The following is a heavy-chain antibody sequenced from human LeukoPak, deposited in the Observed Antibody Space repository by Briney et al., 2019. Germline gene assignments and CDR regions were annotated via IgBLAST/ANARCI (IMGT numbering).Heavy chain of an antibody. CDR3: ARGYGYYFDY. CDR2: TYYRSKWYT. CDR1: GDSVSSNSAA. V-gene: IGHV6-1*01. Sequence: SQTLSLTCTISGDSVSSNSAAWNWIRQTPSRGLEWLGRTYYRSKWYTDYALSVKSRITINPDTSKNQFSLQLNSVTPEDTAVYYCARGYGYYFDYWGQGALVTVSP. J-gene: IGHJ4*02. D-gene: IGHD5-18*01.